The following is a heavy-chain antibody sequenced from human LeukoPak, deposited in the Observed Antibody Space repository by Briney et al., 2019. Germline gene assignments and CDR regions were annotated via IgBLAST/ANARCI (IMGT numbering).Heavy chain of an antibody. CDR2: MNPNSGGT. V-gene: IGHV1-8*01. CDR1: GYPFTTYD. D-gene: IGHD3-3*01. Sequence: ASVKVSCKASGYPFTTYDINWVRQAPGQGLEWVAWMNPNSGGTVYAQKFQGRVTLARDTSIGTAYMELNSLRSEDTAVYYCARAAIFGVTNRGYAMDVWGQGTTVTVSS. CDR3: ARAAIFGVTNRGYAMDV. J-gene: IGHJ6*02.